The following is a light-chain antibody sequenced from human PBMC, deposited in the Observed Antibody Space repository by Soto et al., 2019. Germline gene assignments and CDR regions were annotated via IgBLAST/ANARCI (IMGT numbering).Light chain of an antibody. CDR3: QQYGRSPPFT. V-gene: IGKV3-20*01. CDR1: QSVSSTY. J-gene: IGKJ2*01. Sequence: EIVLTQSPGTLSLSPGERATLSCRASQSVSSTYIAWYQQNPGRAPRLLIYGASRRATGIPDRFSGSGSGTDFTLTISRLEPEDFAVYFCQQYGRSPPFTFGQGTKVDIK. CDR2: GAS.